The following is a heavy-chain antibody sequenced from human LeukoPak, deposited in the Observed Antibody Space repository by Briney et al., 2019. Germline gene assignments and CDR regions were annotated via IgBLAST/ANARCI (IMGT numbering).Heavy chain of an antibody. D-gene: IGHD1-26*01. V-gene: IGHV4-39*01. CDR2: ISYSGST. CDR3: ARQTGGSYGTFDY. Sequence: SETLSLTCTVSGGSISNYYWGWIRQPPGKGLDWVGTISYSGSTYYNPSLKSRVTISVDTSKNQFSLKLTSVTAADTAVYYCARQTGGSYGTFDYWGQGTLVTVSS. J-gene: IGHJ4*02. CDR1: GGSISNYY.